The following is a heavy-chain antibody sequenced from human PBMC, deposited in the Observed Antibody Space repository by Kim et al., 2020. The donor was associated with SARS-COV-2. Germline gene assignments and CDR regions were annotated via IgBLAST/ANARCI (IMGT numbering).Heavy chain of an antibody. J-gene: IGHJ4*03. CDR3: AREGYYDFWSGYSRRGY. D-gene: IGHD3-3*01. CDR1: GFTFSSYA. V-gene: IGHV3-30*04. CDR2: ISYDGSNK. Sequence: GGSLRLSCAASGFTFSSYAMHWVRQAPGKGLEWVAVISYDGSNKYYADSVKGRFTISRDNSKNTLYLQMNSLRAEDTAVYYCAREGYYDFWSGYSRRGY.